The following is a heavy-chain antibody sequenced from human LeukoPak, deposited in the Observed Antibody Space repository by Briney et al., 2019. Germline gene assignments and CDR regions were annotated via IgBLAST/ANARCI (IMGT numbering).Heavy chain of an antibody. Sequence: HPGGSLRLSCAASGFTFSSYAMSWVRQAPGKGLEWVSAISGSGGSTYYADSVKGRFTISRDNSKNTLYLQMNSLRAEDTAVYYCAKEVVGSRITMVRGTGTHFGYWGQGTLVTVSS. J-gene: IGHJ4*02. CDR3: AKEVVGSRITMVRGTGTHFGY. D-gene: IGHD3-10*01. CDR1: GFTFSSYA. V-gene: IGHV3-23*01. CDR2: ISGSGGST.